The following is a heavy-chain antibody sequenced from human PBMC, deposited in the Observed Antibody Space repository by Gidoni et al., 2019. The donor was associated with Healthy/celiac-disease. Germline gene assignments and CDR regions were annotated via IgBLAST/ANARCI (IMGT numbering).Heavy chain of an antibody. CDR2: IWYDGSNK. J-gene: IGHJ6*02. Sequence: QVQLVESGGGVVQPGRSLRLSCAASGFTFSSYGMHWVRQAPGKGLEWVAVIWYDGSNKYYADSVKGRFTISRDNSKNTLYLQMNSLRAEDTAVYYCAREIRFLEWLFEKNNYYYYYGMDVWGQGTTVTVSS. CDR3: AREIRFLEWLFEKNNYYYYYGMDV. CDR1: GFTFSSYG. V-gene: IGHV3-33*01. D-gene: IGHD3-3*01.